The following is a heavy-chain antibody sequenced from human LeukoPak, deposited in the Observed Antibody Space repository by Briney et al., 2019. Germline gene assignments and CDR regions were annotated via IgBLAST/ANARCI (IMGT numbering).Heavy chain of an antibody. J-gene: IGHJ5*02. CDR3: ARIETRVYDFWSGYYPWHLGAFDP. D-gene: IGHD3-3*01. CDR1: GYTFTSYD. Sequence: GASVKVSCKASGYTFTSYDINWVRQATGQGLEWMGWMNPNSGNTGYAQKFPGRVTMTRNTSISTAYMELSSLRSEDTAVYYCARIETRVYDFWSGYYPWHLGAFDPWGQGTLVTVSS. V-gene: IGHV1-8*01. CDR2: MNPNSGNT.